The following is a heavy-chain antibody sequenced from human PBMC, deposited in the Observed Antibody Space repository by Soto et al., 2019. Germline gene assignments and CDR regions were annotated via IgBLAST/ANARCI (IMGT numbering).Heavy chain of an antibody. CDR3: AKGGSHNFDY. CDR1: GFTFSHYA. CDR2: MSYDGSNE. Sequence: QVQLVESGGGVVQPGRSLRLSCAASGFTFSHYAMHWVRQAPGKGLEWVALMSYDGSNEYYADSVKGRFTFSRDNSKNTLYLQMTSLRAEDTAVYYWAKGGSHNFDYWGQGTLVTVSS. J-gene: IGHJ4*02. V-gene: IGHV3-30*18. D-gene: IGHD1-26*01.